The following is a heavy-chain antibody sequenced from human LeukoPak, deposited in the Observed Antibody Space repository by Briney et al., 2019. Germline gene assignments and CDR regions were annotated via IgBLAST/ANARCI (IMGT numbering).Heavy chain of an antibody. J-gene: IGHJ4*02. D-gene: IGHD6-13*01. CDR1: GFTFSSYA. CDR3: AKSPFSLAAAGDLDY. Sequence: PGGSLRLSCAASGFTFSSYAMSWVRQAPGKGLEWVSATSGSGGSTYYADSVKGRFTISRDNSKNTLYLQMNSLRAEDTAVYYCAKSPFSLAAAGDLDYWGQGTLVTVSS. CDR2: TSGSGGST. V-gene: IGHV3-23*01.